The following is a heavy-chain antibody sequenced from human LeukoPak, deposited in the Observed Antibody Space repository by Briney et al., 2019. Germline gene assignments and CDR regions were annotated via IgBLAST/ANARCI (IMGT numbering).Heavy chain of an antibody. CDR2: IYYSGST. J-gene: IGHJ3*02. CDR3: ASSDSSGYGPDAFDI. CDR1: GGSISSYY. Sequence: SETLSLTCTVSGGSISSYYWSWIRQPPGKGLEWIGYIYYSGSTNYNSSLKSRVTISVDTSKNQFSLKLSSVTAADTAVYYCASSDSSGYGPDAFDIWGQGTMVTVSS. V-gene: IGHV4-59*12. D-gene: IGHD3-22*01.